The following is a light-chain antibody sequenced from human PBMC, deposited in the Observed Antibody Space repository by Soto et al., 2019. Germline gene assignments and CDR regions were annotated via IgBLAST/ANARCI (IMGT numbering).Light chain of an antibody. CDR3: QQSYSSPPT. Sequence: DIQMTQSPSSLSASVEDRVIITCRASQSISYHLNWYQQKPGKAPKLLIFAASSLQSGVPSRFSGSRSGPDFTLTISSLQPEDFATYYCQQSYSSPPTFGQGTKVEI. CDR2: AAS. CDR1: QSISYH. V-gene: IGKV1-39*01. J-gene: IGKJ1*01.